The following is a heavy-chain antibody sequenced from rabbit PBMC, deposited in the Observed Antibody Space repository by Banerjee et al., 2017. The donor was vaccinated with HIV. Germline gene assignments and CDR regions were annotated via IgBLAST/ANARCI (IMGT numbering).Heavy chain of an antibody. J-gene: IGHJ4*01. CDR2: IDPVFGVA. CDR1: GFDFSRYG. D-gene: IGHD1-1*01. V-gene: IGHV1S47*01. Sequence: QEQLVESGGGLVQPGGSLKLSCKASGFDFSRYGVSWVRQAPGKGLEWIGYIDPVFGVAYYANWVNGRFSISRENAQNTVFLQMTSLTAADTATYFCARDGVGGWNFGWWGPGTLVTVS. CDR3: ARDGVGGWNFGW.